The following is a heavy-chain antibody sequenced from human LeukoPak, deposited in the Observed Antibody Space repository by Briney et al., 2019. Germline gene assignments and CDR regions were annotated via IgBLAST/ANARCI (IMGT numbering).Heavy chain of an antibody. V-gene: IGHV3-48*03. CDR2: INTGSSSI. D-gene: IGHD2-21*01. CDR1: GFSLSDYE. J-gene: IGHJ4*02. CDR3: ARETSHCGGDCYDY. Sequence: GGSLRLSCTASGFSLSDYEINWVRQAPGKGLEWVSYINTGSSSIYYADSLKGRFTISRDAAKNSVYLQLNSLRAEDTALYYCARETSHCGGDCYDYWGQGTLVTVSS.